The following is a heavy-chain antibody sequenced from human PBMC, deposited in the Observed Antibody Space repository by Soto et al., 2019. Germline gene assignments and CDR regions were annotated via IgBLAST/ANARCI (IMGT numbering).Heavy chain of an antibody. V-gene: IGHV3-23*01. J-gene: IGHJ3*02. CDR2: ISGSGGST. CDR1: GFTFSSYA. CDR3: AKVVVAATPVPDAFDI. Sequence: GGSLRLSCAASGFTFSSYAMSWVRQAPGKGLEWVSAISGSGGSTYYADSVKGRFTISRDNSKNTLYLQMNSLRAEDTAVYYCAKVVVAATPVPDAFDIWGQGTMVTVSS. D-gene: IGHD2-15*01.